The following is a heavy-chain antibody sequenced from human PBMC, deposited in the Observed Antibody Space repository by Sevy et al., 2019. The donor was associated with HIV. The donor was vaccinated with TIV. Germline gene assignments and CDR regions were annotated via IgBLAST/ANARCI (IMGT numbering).Heavy chain of an antibody. D-gene: IGHD3-3*01. CDR1: GFTFSSYP. CDR3: AKDHYDYRTGYYGYYGMDV. CDR2: ISGSGGTI. J-gene: IGHJ6*02. Sequence: GGSLRLSCAASGFTFSSYPMSWVRQAPGKGLEWVSSISGSGGTIYDADSVKGRFTISRDNSKNTLFLQMNSLRPEDTAVYYCAKDHYDYRTGYYGYYGMDVWGQGTTVTVSS. V-gene: IGHV3-23*01.